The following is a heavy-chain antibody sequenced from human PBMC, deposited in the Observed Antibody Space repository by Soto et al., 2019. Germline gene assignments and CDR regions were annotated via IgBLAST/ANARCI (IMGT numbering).Heavy chain of an antibody. CDR1: GFTFSSGI. CDR3: GREVTTYYYYYMDV. Sequence: GGSLILCCAASGFTFSSGIMNWGRQAPGKGLEWVSSISSSSYIYYADSVKGRFTISRDNAKNSLYLQMNSLRAEDTAVYYCGREVTTYYYYYMDVRGKGTTVTVSS. J-gene: IGHJ6*03. CDR2: ISSSSYI. V-gene: IGHV3-21*01. D-gene: IGHD4-17*01.